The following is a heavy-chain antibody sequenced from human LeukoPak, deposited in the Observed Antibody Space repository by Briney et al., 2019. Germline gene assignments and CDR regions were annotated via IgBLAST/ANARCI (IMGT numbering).Heavy chain of an antibody. Sequence: PGGSLRLSCAASGFTFSSYWMSWVRQAPGKGLEWVANIKQDGSEKYYVDSVKGRFTISRDNAKNSLYLQMNSLRAEDTAVYYCASTLQGNSYGQLDYWGQGTLATVSS. CDR1: GFTFSSYW. CDR3: ASTLQGNSYGQLDY. J-gene: IGHJ4*02. D-gene: IGHD5-18*01. V-gene: IGHV3-7*03. CDR2: IKQDGSEK.